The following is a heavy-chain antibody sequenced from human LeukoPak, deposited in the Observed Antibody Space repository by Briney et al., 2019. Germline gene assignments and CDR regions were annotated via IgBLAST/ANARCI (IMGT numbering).Heavy chain of an antibody. Sequence: GGSLRLSCAASGFTFSSYAMSWVRQAPGKGLEWVSGISGGGDYTDYADSVKGRFTISRDNAKNSLYLQMNSLRAEDTAVYYCARDGIAAAGVWGQGTLVTVSS. CDR3: ARDGIAAAGV. D-gene: IGHD6-13*01. V-gene: IGHV3-23*01. CDR1: GFTFSSYA. CDR2: ISGGGDYT. J-gene: IGHJ4*02.